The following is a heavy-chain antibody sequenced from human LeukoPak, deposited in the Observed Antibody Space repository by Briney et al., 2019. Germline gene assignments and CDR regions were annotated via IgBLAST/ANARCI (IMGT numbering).Heavy chain of an antibody. CDR2: INWNSGII. CDR3: TRDISAQIAATGYY. CDR1: GFRFDDYA. V-gene: IGHV3-9*01. J-gene: IGHJ4*02. Sequence: GGSLRLSCAASGFRFDDYAMHWARQAPGKGLEWVSGINWNSGIITYADSVEGRFTISRDNTKSSLHLQMTSLKPEDTAFYYCTRDISAQIAATGYYWGQGTLVTVSS. D-gene: IGHD6-13*01.